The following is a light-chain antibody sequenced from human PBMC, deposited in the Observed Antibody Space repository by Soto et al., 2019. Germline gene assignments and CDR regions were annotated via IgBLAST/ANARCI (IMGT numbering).Light chain of an antibody. Sequence: EVVMTQSPVTLSVSPGERATLSCRASQSVRSSVAWYQQKPGQAPRLLFYGASTRATGIPARFSGSGSGTEFTLTISSLQSEDVAVYYCQQYNNWPPITFGQGTKVDI. CDR2: GAS. CDR1: QSVRSS. J-gene: IGKJ1*01. V-gene: IGKV3-15*01. CDR3: QQYNNWPPIT.